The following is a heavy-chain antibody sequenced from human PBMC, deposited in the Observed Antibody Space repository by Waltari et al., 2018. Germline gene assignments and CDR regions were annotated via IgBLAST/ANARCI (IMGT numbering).Heavy chain of an antibody. CDR1: GSSMNTNY. CDR2: ILYSGST. V-gene: IGHV4-59*08. CDR3: ARQDTMESSDAFDT. J-gene: IGHJ3*02. Sequence: QLQLQESGPGLVKPLETLSLTCSVSGSSMNTNYWGWIRQPPGRGLEWIGYILYSGSTNYNPSLKSRVTISVDTSKKQFSLKLTSVTAADTAVYYCARQDTMESSDAFDTWGPGTMVTVSS. D-gene: IGHD3-16*02.